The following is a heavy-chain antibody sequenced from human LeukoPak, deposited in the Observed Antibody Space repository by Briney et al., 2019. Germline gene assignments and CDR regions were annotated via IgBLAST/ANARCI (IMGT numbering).Heavy chain of an antibody. CDR2: IYTSGST. Sequence: PSETLSLTCTVSGGSISSYYWSWIRQPPGKGLEWIGYIYTSGSTNYNPSLKSRVTISVDTSKNQFSLKLSSVTAADTAVYYCARLGDSSSWYPGWFDPWGQGTLVTVSS. V-gene: IGHV4-4*09. D-gene: IGHD6-13*01. J-gene: IGHJ5*02. CDR3: ARLGDSSSWYPGWFDP. CDR1: GGSISSYY.